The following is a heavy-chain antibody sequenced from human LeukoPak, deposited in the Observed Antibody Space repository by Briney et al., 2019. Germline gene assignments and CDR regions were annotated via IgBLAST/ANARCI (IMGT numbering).Heavy chain of an antibody. CDR2: IYTSGST. Sequence: SETLSLTCTVSGGSISSYYWSWIRQPAGKGLEWIGRIYTSGSTNYNPSLKSRVTMSVDTSKNQFSLKLSSVTAADTAVYYCARLGSSWYPHDAFDIWGQGTMATVSS. CDR3: ARLGSSWYPHDAFDI. J-gene: IGHJ3*02. D-gene: IGHD6-13*01. CDR1: GGSISSYY. V-gene: IGHV4-4*07.